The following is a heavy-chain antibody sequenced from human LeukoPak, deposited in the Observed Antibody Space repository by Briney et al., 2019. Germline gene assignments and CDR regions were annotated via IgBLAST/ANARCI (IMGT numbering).Heavy chain of an antibody. D-gene: IGHD1-14*01. CDR1: YY. CDR2: IYYSGST. CDR3: ARISLPRAETQIQGKIDY. Sequence: YYWGWIRQPPGKGLEWIGSIYYSGSTYYNPSLKSRVTISVDTSKNQFSLKLSSVTAADTAVYYCARISLPRAETQIQGKIDYWGQGTLVTVSS. V-gene: IGHV4-39*01. J-gene: IGHJ4*02.